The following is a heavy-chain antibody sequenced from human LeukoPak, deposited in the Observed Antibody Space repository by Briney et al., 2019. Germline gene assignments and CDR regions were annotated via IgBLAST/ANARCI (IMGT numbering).Heavy chain of an antibody. CDR1: GFTFSNYW. V-gene: IGHV3-7*01. J-gene: IGHJ4*02. CDR3: AREAGTGEY. D-gene: IGHD6-19*01. Sequence: PGGSLRLYCAASGFTFSNYWMSWVRQAPGKGLEWVANIKQDGSEKYYVDSVKGRFTISRDNAKNSLYLQMNSLRAEDTALYYCAREAGTGEYWGQGTLVTVSS. CDR2: IKQDGSEK.